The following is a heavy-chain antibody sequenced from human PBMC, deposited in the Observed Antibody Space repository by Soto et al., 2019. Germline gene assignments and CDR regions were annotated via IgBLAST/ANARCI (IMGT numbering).Heavy chain of an antibody. D-gene: IGHD2-2*01. CDR2: ISTTSTYT. V-gene: IGHV3-21*01. Sequence: PSETLRLSCAASGFTFSRYYMNWVRQAPGKGLEWVSSISTTSTYTHYADSLKGRFTISRDNAKKLLYLQMDSLRAEDMAVYYCARDDGLSSTNVKAFDIWGQGTKVTVS. CDR1: GFTFSRYY. CDR3: ARDDGLSSTNVKAFDI. J-gene: IGHJ3*02.